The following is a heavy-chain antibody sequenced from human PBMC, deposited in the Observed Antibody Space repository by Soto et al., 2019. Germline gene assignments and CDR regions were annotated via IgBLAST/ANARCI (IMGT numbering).Heavy chain of an antibody. J-gene: IGHJ4*02. CDR3: AMEYCSSTSCYRDY. D-gene: IGHD2-2*02. CDR2: IIPILGIA. CDR1: GGTFSSYT. Sequence: QVQLVQSGAEVKKPGSSVKVSCKASGGTFSSYTISWVRQAPGQGLEWMGRIIPILGIANYAQKFQGRVTITAHKSTSTAYMELSSLRSEDRAVYYCAMEYCSSTSCYRDYWGQGTLVTVSS. V-gene: IGHV1-69*02.